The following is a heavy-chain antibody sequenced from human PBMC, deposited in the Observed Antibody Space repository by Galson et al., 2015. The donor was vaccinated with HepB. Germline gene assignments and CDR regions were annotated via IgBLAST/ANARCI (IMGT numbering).Heavy chain of an antibody. CDR3: ARPGGVSGYSSS. Sequence: SLRLSCAASGFTFSGSAIHWVRQASGKGLEWVGRTRSKTSNYATKNVASLKGRFIISRDDSKNTAFLHMFSLRTEDTAVYYCARPGGVSGYSSSWGQGTLVTVSS. V-gene: IGHV3-73*01. CDR1: GFTFSGSA. D-gene: IGHD6-13*01. CDR2: TRSKTSNYAT. J-gene: IGHJ4*02.